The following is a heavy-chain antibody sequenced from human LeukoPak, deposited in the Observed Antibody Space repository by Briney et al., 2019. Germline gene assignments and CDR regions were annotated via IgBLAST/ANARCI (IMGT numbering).Heavy chain of an antibody. Sequence: SETLSLTCTVSGGSISRYYWTCIREPPGKGRELFGYIYYRGSTKYNPSLKRRVSISLDTSKNQFSLKLPSVPAADTAVYSCARGANWAYRFFDLWGRGTLVSVSS. CDR2: IYYRGST. D-gene: IGHD7-27*01. J-gene: IGHJ2*01. CDR1: GGSISRYY. CDR3: ARGANWAYRFFDL. V-gene: IGHV4-59*01.